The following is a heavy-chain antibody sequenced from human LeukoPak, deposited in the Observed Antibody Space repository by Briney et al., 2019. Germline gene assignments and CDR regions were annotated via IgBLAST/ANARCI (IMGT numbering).Heavy chain of an antibody. CDR1: GFTFSSYA. CDR2: ISGSGGST. CDR3: AKDIAASGLPRIFDF. Sequence: GGSLRLSCAASGFTFSSYAMSWVRQAPGKGLEWVSAISGSGGSTYYADSVKGRFTISRDNSKNTLYLQMNSLRAEDTAAYYCAKDIAASGLPRIFDFWGQGTLVTVSS. D-gene: IGHD6-13*01. V-gene: IGHV3-23*01. J-gene: IGHJ4*02.